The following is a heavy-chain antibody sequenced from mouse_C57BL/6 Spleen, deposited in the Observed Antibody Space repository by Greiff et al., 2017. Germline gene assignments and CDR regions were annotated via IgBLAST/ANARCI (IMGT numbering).Heavy chain of an antibody. J-gene: IGHJ1*03. Sequence: EVQLQQSGPELVKPGASVKIPCKASGYTFTDYNMDWVKQSNGKSLEWIGDINPNNGGTIYNQKFKGKATLTVEKSSSTAYMEIRSRTSEDTAVYYCARGGDYGSSYDWYFDVWGTGTTVTVSS. CDR2: INPNNGGT. D-gene: IGHD1-1*01. CDR3: ARGGDYGSSYDWYFDV. V-gene: IGHV1-18*01. CDR1: GYTFTDYN.